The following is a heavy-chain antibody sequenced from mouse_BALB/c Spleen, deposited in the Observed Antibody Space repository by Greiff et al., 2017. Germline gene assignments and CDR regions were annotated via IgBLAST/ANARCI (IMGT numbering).Heavy chain of an antibody. Sequence: VQLKESGGDLVKPGGSLKLSCAASGFTFSSYGMSWVRQTPDKRLEWVATISSGGSYTYYPDSVKGRFTISRDNAKNTLYLQMSSLKSEDTAMYYCARHRKGNYADFDYWGQGTTLTVSS. D-gene: IGHD2-1*01. V-gene: IGHV5-6*01. J-gene: IGHJ2*01. CDR2: ISSGGSYT. CDR1: GFTFSSYG. CDR3: ARHRKGNYADFDY.